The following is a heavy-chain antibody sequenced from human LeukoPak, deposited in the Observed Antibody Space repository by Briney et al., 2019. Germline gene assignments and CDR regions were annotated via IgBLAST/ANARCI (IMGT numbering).Heavy chain of an antibody. CDR3: ARGAMATTPFFDY. CDR1: GGSISNYY. Sequence: SETLSLTCPVSGGSISNYYYWTWIRQPPGKGLEWIGYVYYTGSTNFNPSLKSRVTMSLDTSRNQFSLKLTSLTAADTAVYYCARGAMATTPFFDYWGQGALVTVSS. V-gene: IGHV4-59*01. J-gene: IGHJ4*02. CDR2: VYYTGST. D-gene: IGHD5-24*01.